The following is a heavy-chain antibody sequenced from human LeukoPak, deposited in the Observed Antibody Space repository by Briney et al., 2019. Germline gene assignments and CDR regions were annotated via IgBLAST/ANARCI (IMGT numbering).Heavy chain of an antibody. V-gene: IGHV3-9*03. Sequence: PGRSLRLSCAASGFIFDDHAMHWVRQAPGKGLEWVSGINWNSGTIGYADSVKGRFTISRDNAKNSLYLQMNSLRADDMAFYYCARDRFRYCSGAYCSHFEFWGQGTLVSVSS. CDR3: ARDRFRYCSGAYCSHFEF. CDR2: INWNSGTI. J-gene: IGHJ4*02. CDR1: GFIFDDHA. D-gene: IGHD2-15*01.